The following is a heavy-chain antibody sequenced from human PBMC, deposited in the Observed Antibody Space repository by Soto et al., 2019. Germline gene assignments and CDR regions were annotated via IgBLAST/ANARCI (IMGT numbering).Heavy chain of an antibody. Sequence: ASVKVSCKVSGYTLTELSMHWVRQAPGKGLEWMGGFDPEDGETIYAQKFQGRVTMTEDTSTDTAYMELSSLRSEDTAVYYCGTGRGGLATTTVAFDIWGQGTMVTVSS. CDR2: FDPEDGET. D-gene: IGHD5-12*01. V-gene: IGHV1-24*01. CDR3: GTGRGGLATTTVAFDI. J-gene: IGHJ3*02. CDR1: GYTLTELS.